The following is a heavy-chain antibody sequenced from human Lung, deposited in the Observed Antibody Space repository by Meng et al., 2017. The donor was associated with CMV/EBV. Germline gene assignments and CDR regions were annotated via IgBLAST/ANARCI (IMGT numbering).Heavy chain of an antibody. CDR2: IYYSGST. J-gene: IGHJ5*02. V-gene: IGHV4-31*03. CDR1: GGSISSGGFY. Sequence: VQLQESGPGLVKPSQTLSLTCTVSGGSISSGGFYWSWIRQHPGKGLEWIGYIYYSGSTYYNPSLRSRVAISIDTSKNQFSLKLTSVTAADTAVYFCARTNYDDYNWFDPWGQGTLVTVSS. CDR3: ARTNYDDYNWFDP. D-gene: IGHD4-17*01.